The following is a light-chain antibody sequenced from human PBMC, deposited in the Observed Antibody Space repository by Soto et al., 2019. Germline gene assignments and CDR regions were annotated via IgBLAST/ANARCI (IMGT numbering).Light chain of an antibody. CDR3: QQYNTYSP. J-gene: IGKJ4*01. CDR1: QTISGW. CDR2: KGS. V-gene: IGKV1-5*03. Sequence: DIQMTQSPSTLSASVGDRVTITCRARQTISGWLAWYQQRPGKAPKLLIYKGSTLESGVPSRFSGSGSGTEFTLTISSLQPDDFATYYCQQYNTYSPFGGGTKVEIK.